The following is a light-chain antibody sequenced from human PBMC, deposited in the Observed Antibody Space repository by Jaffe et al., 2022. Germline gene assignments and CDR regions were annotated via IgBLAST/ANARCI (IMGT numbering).Light chain of an antibody. CDR2: AAS. V-gene: IGKV1-9*01. CDR3: QQVNSYPLT. J-gene: IGKJ4*01. Sequence: DIQLTQSPSFLSASVGDRVTITCRASQGISTYLAWYQQNPGKAPKLLIYAASTLESGVPPRFSGSGSGTEFTLTISSLQPEDFATYYCQQVNSYPLTFGGGTKVEIK. CDR1: QGISTY.